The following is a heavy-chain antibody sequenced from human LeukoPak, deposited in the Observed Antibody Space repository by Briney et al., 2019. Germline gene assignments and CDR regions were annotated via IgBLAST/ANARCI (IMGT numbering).Heavy chain of an antibody. J-gene: IGHJ4*02. V-gene: IGHV1-8*01. CDR3: AVAGGSGSSFDY. CDR2: MNPNSGNT. CDR1: GYTFTRYD. Sequence: ASVKVSCKASGYTFTRYDINWVRQATGQGLEWMGWMNPNSGNTGYAQKFQGRVTMTRNTSISTAYMELSSLRSEDTAVYYCAVAGGSGSSFDYWGQGTLVTVSS. D-gene: IGHD3-10*01.